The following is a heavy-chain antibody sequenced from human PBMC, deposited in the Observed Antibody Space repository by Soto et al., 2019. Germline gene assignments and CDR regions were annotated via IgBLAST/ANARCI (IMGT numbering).Heavy chain of an antibody. V-gene: IGHV3-23*01. CDR3: VKDWSGDQCPCMAV. CDR1: GFTFKNYA. Sequence: GGSLRLSCLASGFTFKNYAMSWVRQAPGKGLEWVSAISTSGVTTYFANSVKGRFTISRDDSKSTLYLQINNLRGEDTAVYYCVKDWSGDQCPCMAVWGQGTTVTVYS. CDR2: ISTSGVTT. J-gene: IGHJ6*02. D-gene: IGHD3-3*01.